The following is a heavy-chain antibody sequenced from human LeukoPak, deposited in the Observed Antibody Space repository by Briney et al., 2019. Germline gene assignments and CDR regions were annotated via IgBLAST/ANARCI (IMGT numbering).Heavy chain of an antibody. CDR1: GYSFPKYW. CDR2: IYPGDSDT. D-gene: IGHD6-19*01. Sequence: GESLKISCKGSGYSFPKYWIGWVRQMPGKGLEWMGIIYPGDSDTKYSPSFQGQVTISADKSINTAYLQWSSLKASDSAIYYCARGSGHSSGWLFDYWGQGTLVTVSS. V-gene: IGHV5-51*01. CDR3: ARGSGHSSGWLFDY. J-gene: IGHJ4*02.